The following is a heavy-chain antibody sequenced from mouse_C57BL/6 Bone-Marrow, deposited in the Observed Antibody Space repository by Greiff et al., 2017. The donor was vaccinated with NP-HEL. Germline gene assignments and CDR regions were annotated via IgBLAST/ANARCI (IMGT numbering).Heavy chain of an antibody. V-gene: IGHV6-3*01. J-gene: IGHJ4*01. Sequence: EVQLQESGGGLVQPGGSMKLSCVASGFTFSNYWMNWVRQSPEKGLEWVAQIRLKSDNYATHYAESVKGRFTISRDDSKSSVYLQMNNLRAEDTGIYYCTPDGYYCAMDYWGQGTSVTVSS. D-gene: IGHD2-3*01. CDR1: GFTFSNYW. CDR2: IRLKSDNYAT. CDR3: TPDGYYCAMDY.